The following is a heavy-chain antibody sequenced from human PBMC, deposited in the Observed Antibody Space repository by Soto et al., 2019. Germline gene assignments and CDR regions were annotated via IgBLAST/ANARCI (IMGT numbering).Heavy chain of an antibody. CDR3: ASSILYGSGSLYYYYCGMDV. Sequence: SETLSLTCTVSGGSISSGGYYWSWIRQHPGKGLEWIGYIYYSGSTYYNPSLKSRVTISVDTSKNQFSLKLSSVTAADTAVYYCASSILYGSGSLYYYYCGMDVWGQGTTVTVSS. V-gene: IGHV4-31*03. CDR1: GGSISSGGYY. D-gene: IGHD3-10*01. CDR2: IYYSGST. J-gene: IGHJ6*02.